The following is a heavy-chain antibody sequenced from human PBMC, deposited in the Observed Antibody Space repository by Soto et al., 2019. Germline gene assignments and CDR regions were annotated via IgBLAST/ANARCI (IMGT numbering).Heavy chain of an antibody. J-gene: IGHJ6*02. CDR2: IIPIFGTA. Sequence: ASVKVSCKASGGTFSSYAISWVRQAPGQGLEWMGGIIPIFGTANYAQKFQGRVTITADESTSTAYMELSSLRSEDTAVYYCARDRQKQQLVGNYYGMDVWGQGTTVTVS. V-gene: IGHV1-69*13. CDR3: ARDRQKQQLVGNYYGMDV. CDR1: GGTFSSYA. D-gene: IGHD6-13*01.